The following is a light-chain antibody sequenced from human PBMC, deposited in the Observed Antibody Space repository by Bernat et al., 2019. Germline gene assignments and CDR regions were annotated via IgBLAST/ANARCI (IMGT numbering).Light chain of an antibody. V-gene: IGKV2D-29*01. J-gene: IGKJ4*01. CDR2: GVS. Sequence: IVMTQSPLSLSVTPGQPASMSYNSTESLLHRDGKTYLYWYMQKPGQPPQLLFYGVSSPYSGVSDRFTGSGSGTEFTLRISRVEADDVGIYYCMQSVQVPVTFGGGTKVELK. CDR3: MQSVQVPVT. CDR1: ESLLHRDGKTY.